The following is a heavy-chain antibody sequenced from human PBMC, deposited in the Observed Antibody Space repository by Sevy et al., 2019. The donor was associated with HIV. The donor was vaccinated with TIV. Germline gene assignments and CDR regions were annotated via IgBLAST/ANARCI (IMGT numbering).Heavy chain of an antibody. CDR2: IYYNGHI. CDR3: AGENAWGRCYS. V-gene: IGHV4-59*08. J-gene: IGHJ4*02. Sequence: SETLSLTCTVSGGSITSLYWNWIRQPPGKGLEWIANIYYNGHINYNPSLKSRVTLSLDTSKNQFSLRLGSVTAAYTAMYYCAGENAWGRCYSWGQGTLVTVSS. D-gene: IGHD1-26*01. CDR1: GGSITSLY.